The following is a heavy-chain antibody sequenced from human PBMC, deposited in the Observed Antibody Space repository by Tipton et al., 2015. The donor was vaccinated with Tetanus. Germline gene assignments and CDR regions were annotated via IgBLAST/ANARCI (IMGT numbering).Heavy chain of an antibody. J-gene: IGHJ4*02. CDR1: GFTFSSYS. CDR3: ACHRPSNWFDY. Sequence: QLVQSGGGLVQPGRSLRLSCAASGFTFSSYSMNWVRQAPGKGLEWVSYISASGSIIFYADSLRGRFTVPRDNAKDSLYLQMNSLRDEDTAVYFCACHRPSNWFDYWGQGTLVTVSS. D-gene: IGHD6-13*01. CDR2: ISASGSII. V-gene: IGHV3-48*02.